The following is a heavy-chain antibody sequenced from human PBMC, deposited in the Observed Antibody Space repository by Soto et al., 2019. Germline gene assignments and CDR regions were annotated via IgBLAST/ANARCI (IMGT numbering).Heavy chain of an antibody. CDR1: GFTFSDYY. D-gene: IGHD3-10*01. V-gene: IGHV3-11*01. Sequence: QVQLVESGGGLVKPGGSLRLSCAASGFTFSDYYMSWICQAPGKGLEWVSYISSSGSTIYYADSVKGRFTISRDNAKNSLYLHMNSLRAEDTAVYYCARCRFRGVIITGWFDPWCQGTLVTVSS. CDR2: ISSSGSTI. J-gene: IGHJ5*02. CDR3: ARCRFRGVIITGWFDP.